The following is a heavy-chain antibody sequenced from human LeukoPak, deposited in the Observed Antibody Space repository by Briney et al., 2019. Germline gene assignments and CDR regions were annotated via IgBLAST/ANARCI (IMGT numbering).Heavy chain of an antibody. CDR2: ISSNGGSS. J-gene: IGHJ4*02. D-gene: IGHD3-22*01. V-gene: IGHV3-64D*09. CDR1: GFTFSSYA. Sequence: EPGGSLRLSCAASGFTFSSYAMSWVRQAPGKGLEYVSGISSNGGSSNYADSFRGRFTISRDNSKNTLYLQMSSLRPEDTAVYYCVSTYHFDSGGYYPFDYWGQGTLVTVSS. CDR3: VSTYHFDSGGYYPFDY.